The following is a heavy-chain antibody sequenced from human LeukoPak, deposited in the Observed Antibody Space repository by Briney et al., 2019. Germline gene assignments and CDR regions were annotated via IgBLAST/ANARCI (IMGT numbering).Heavy chain of an antibody. CDR1: GYTFTSYG. V-gene: IGHV1-18*01. CDR3: ATFDSTTHKADDAFDF. Sequence: ASVKVSCKASGYTFTSYGISWVRQAPGQGLEWMGWISTYNGNTNCTQKLQGRVTMTTDTSTSTAYMELRSLRSDDPAVYYCATFDSTTHKADDAFDFWGQGAMVTVSS. CDR2: ISTYNGNT. J-gene: IGHJ3*01. D-gene: IGHD2/OR15-2a*01.